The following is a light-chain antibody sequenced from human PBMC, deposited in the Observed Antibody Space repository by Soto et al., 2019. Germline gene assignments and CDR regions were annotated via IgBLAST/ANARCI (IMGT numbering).Light chain of an antibody. Sequence: DLVMTQSPLSLPVTPGEPASISCRSSQSLLHSNGYNYLDWYLQKPGQSPQLLIYLGSNRASGVPDRFSGSGSGTDFTLKISRVEAEDVGVYYCVQGLQTPPTFGQGTKVEIK. J-gene: IGKJ1*01. CDR3: VQGLQTPPT. CDR1: QSLLHSNGYNY. CDR2: LGS. V-gene: IGKV2-28*01.